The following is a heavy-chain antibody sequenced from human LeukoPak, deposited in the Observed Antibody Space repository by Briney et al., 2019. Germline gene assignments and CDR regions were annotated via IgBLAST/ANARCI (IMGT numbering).Heavy chain of an antibody. CDR2: IIPIFGRA. J-gene: IGHJ4*02. CDR1: GGTFSSYA. CDR3: ASLGGPYYFDY. D-gene: IGHD3-10*01. Sequence: VKVSCKASGGTFSSYAISWVRQAPGQGLEWMGGIIPIFGRANYAQKFEGRVTITADESTSTAYMELSSLRSEDTAVYYCASLGGPYYFDYWGQGTLVTVSS. V-gene: IGHV1-69*01.